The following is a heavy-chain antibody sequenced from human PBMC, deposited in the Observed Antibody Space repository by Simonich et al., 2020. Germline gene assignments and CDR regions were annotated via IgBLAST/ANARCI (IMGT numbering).Heavy chain of an antibody. D-gene: IGHD5-18*01. V-gene: IGHV3-21*01. CDR2: IRSSRRYI. J-gene: IGHJ4*02. CDR1: GFTFSSNS. Sequence: EVQLVESGGGLVKPGGSLRLSCAASGFTFSSNSMNWVRQAPGKWLVVVPSIRSSRRYIHDANPVKVRFRISRDNANNSQDLQRSSLRAEDTAVYYCARDVDTAMVFDYWGQGTLVTVSS. CDR3: ARDVDTAMVFDY.